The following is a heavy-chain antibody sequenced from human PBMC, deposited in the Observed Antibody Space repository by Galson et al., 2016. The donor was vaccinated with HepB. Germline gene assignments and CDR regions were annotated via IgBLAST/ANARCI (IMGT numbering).Heavy chain of an antibody. D-gene: IGHD3-16*02. J-gene: IGHJ4*02. Sequence: SLRLSCGSSGFTFRYYAMTWVRRAPGKGLEWVSVIYSGGSTHYADSVKGRLTISRDNSKNTLYLQMNSLRADDTAVYYCARDYPAFDYWGQGTLVTVST. V-gene: IGHV3-23*03. CDR3: ARDYPAFDY. CDR1: GFTFRYYA. CDR2: IYSGGST.